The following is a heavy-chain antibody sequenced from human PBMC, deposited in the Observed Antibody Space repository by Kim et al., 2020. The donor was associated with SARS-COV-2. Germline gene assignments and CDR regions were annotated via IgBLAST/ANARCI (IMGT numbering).Heavy chain of an antibody. D-gene: IGHD6-6*01. V-gene: IGHV3-23*01. CDR1: GFTFSSYA. J-gene: IGHJ4*02. CDR2: ISGSGGST. Sequence: GGSLRLSCAASGFTFSSYAMSWVRQAPGKGLEWVSAISGSGGSTYYADSVKGRFTISRDNSKNTLYLQMNSLRAEDTAVYYCAKHLEYSSSSGVDYWGQGTLVTVSS. CDR3: AKHLEYSSSSGVDY.